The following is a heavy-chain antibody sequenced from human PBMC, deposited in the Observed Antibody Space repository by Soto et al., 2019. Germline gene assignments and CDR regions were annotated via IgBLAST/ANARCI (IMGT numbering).Heavy chain of an antibody. D-gene: IGHD6-13*01. V-gene: IGHV4-4*02. CDR2: TYHSGTT. J-gene: IGHJ5*02. Sequence: QVQLQESGPGLVQPSGTLSLTCAVSGDSINNSHWWSWVRQTPGKGLEWIGETYHSGTTNYNPSLKTRVTISIDKSKNQFSLKMNSVTASDTAVYYCAREVNSSTASGPNWFDPWGQGTLVTVSS. CDR3: AREVNSSTASGPNWFDP. CDR1: GDSINNSHW.